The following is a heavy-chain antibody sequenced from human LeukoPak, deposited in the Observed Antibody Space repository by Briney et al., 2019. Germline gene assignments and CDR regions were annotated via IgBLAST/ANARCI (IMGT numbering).Heavy chain of an antibody. CDR2: ISYDGSNK. V-gene: IGHV3-30-3*01. CDR1: GFTFSSYA. Sequence: GGSLRLSCAASGFTFSSYAMHWVRQAPGKGLEWVAVISYDGSNKYYADSVKGRFTISRDNSKNTLYLQMNSLRAEDTAIYYCARSIPYGTTWYGRSDYWGQGTLVTVSS. CDR3: ARSIPYGTTWYGRSDY. D-gene: IGHD6-13*01. J-gene: IGHJ4*02.